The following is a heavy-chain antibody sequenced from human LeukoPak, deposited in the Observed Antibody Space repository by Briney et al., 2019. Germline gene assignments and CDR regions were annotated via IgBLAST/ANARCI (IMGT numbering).Heavy chain of an antibody. CDR2: IIPTFGTA. CDR1: GGTFSSYA. J-gene: IGHJ6*02. V-gene: IGHV1-69*01. CDR3: ARVPPGCGSTSCDSLHYYYYYGMDV. D-gene: IGHD2-2*01. Sequence: GSSVKVSFKASGGTFSSYAISWVRQAPGQGLEWMGGIIPTFGTANYAQKFQGRVTITADESTSTAYMELSSLRSEDTAVYYCARVPPGCGSTSCDSLHYYYYYGMDVWGQGTTVTVSS.